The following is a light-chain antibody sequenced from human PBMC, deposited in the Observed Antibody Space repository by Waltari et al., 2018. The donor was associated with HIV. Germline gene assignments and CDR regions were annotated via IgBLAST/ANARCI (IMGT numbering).Light chain of an antibody. V-gene: IGLV2-14*01. CDR3: SSFTGTTALV. Sequence: QSALTQPASVSGSPGQSITISCTGTRSDIGGSKFVSWFQHHHDNTPKLIIYEVSIRPSEITNRLAGSKSVNTASLTISDLQAEDQADYYCSSFTGTTALVFGGGTKLTVL. CDR1: RSDIGGSKF. J-gene: IGLJ3*02. CDR2: EVS.